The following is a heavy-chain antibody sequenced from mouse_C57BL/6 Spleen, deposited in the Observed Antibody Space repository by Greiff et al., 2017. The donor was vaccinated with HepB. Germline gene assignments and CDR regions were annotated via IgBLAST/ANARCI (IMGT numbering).Heavy chain of an antibody. V-gene: IGHV1-4*01. D-gene: IGHD1-1*01. CDR3: ARSYGSPWYFDV. J-gene: IGHJ1*03. CDR2: INPSSGYT. Sequence: VQLQQSGAELARPGASVKMSCKASGYTFTSYTMHWVKQRPGQGLEWIGYINPSSGYTKYNQKFKDKATLTADNSSSTAYMQLSSLTSEDSAVYYCARSYGSPWYFDVWGTGTTVTVSS. CDR1: GYTFTSYT.